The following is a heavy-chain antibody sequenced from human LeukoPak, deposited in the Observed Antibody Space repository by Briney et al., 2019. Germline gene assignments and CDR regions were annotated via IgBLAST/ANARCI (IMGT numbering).Heavy chain of an antibody. D-gene: IGHD3-22*01. V-gene: IGHV3-23*01. Sequence: PGGSLRLSCAASGFTFSSYAMSWVRQAPGKGLEWVSAISGSGGSTYYADSVKGRFTISRDNSKNTPYLQMNSLRAEDTAVYYCTNSRYYDSSGNDYWGQGTLVTVSS. CDR2: ISGSGGST. CDR1: GFTFSSYA. CDR3: TNSRYYDSSGNDY. J-gene: IGHJ4*02.